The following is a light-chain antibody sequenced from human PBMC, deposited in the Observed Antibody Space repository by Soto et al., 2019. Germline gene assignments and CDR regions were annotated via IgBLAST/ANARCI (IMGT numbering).Light chain of an antibody. CDR2: DAS. Sequence: DIQLTQSPSSLSASVGDRVTITCQASQDIKNYLIWYQQKAGEAPNLLIYDASTLGTGVSSRFSGSGSWTEFSLTITYLQPEDIATYYCHHYDSVPCTFGQGTRLDIK. CDR1: QDIKNY. J-gene: IGKJ2*02. V-gene: IGKV1-33*01. CDR3: HHYDSVPCT.